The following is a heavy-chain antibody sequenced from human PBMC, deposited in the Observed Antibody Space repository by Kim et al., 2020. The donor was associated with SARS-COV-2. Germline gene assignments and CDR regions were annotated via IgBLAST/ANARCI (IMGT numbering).Heavy chain of an antibody. V-gene: IGHV1-3*01. Sequence: KFQGRVTITRDTSASTAYMELSSLRSEDTAVYYCAREDQQLTYYYYYGMDVWGQGTTVTVSS. J-gene: IGHJ6*02. D-gene: IGHD6-13*01. CDR3: AREDQQLTYYYYYGMDV.